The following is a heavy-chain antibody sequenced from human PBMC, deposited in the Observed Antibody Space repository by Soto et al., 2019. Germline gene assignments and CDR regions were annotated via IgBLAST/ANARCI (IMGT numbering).Heavy chain of an antibody. D-gene: IGHD3-22*01. Sequence: QITLKESGPTLVKPTQTLTLTCTFSGFSLTTSGVGVGWIRQPPGKALEWLALIFWDDDKRYSPSLKSSLTITKDTSKNQVVLTMTNMDPVDTATYYCASSSGYRIFDCWGQGTLVTVSS. CDR2: IFWDDDK. J-gene: IGHJ4*02. V-gene: IGHV2-5*02. CDR3: ASSSGYRIFDC. CDR1: GFSLTTSGVG.